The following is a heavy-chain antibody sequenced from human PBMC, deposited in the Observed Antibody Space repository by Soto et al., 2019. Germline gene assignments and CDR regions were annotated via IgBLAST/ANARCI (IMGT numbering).Heavy chain of an antibody. J-gene: IGHJ3*02. CDR2: ISGSGGST. CDR3: AKDQFSITMIVVVPYPPAFDI. D-gene: IGHD3-22*01. Sequence: EVQLLESGGGLVQPGGSLRLSCAASGFTFSSYAMSWVRQAPGKGLEWVSAISGSGGSTYYADSVKGRFTISRDNSKNTLYLQMNSLRAEDTAVYYCAKDQFSITMIVVVPYPPAFDIWGQGTMVTVSS. CDR1: GFTFSSYA. V-gene: IGHV3-23*01.